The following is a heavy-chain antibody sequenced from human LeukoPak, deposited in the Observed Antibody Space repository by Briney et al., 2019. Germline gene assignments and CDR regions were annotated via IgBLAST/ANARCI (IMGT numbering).Heavy chain of an antibody. Sequence: PGRSLRLSCAASGFTFSSYGMHWVRQAPGKGLEWVAVIWYDGSNKYYADSVKGRFTISRDNSKNTLYLQMNSLRAEDTAVYYCARAKYSSGWLKRYYYGMDVWGQGTTVTVSS. J-gene: IGHJ6*02. CDR2: IWYDGSNK. CDR1: GFTFSSYG. V-gene: IGHV3-33*01. D-gene: IGHD6-19*01. CDR3: ARAKYSSGWLKRYYYGMDV.